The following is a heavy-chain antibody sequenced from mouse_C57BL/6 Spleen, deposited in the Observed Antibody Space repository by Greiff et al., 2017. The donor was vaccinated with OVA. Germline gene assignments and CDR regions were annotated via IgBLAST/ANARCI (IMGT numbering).Heavy chain of an antibody. J-gene: IGHJ2*01. CDR2: INPNNGGT. CDR1: GYTFTDYY. D-gene: IGHD3-2*02. V-gene: IGHV1-26*01. Sequence: EVQLQQSGPELVKPGASVKISCKASGYTFTDYYMNWVKQSPGKSLEWIGDINPNNGGTSYNQKFKGKATLTVDKSSSTAYMELRSLTSEDSAVYYGARWGQLRLLYFDYWGQGTTLTVSA. CDR3: ARWGQLRLLYFDY.